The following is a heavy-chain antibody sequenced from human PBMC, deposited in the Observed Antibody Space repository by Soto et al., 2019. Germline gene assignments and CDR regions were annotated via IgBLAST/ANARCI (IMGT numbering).Heavy chain of an antibody. V-gene: IGHV4-59*01. CDR1: GGSISSYY. Sequence: PSETLSLTCTVSGGSISSYYWSWIRQPPGKGLEWIGYIYYSGSTNYNPSLKSRVTISIDTSKNQFSLKLSSVTAADTAVYYCARGSSGWYSEYFQHWGQGTLVTVSS. CDR3: ARGSSGWYSEYFQH. J-gene: IGHJ1*01. CDR2: IYYSGST. D-gene: IGHD6-19*01.